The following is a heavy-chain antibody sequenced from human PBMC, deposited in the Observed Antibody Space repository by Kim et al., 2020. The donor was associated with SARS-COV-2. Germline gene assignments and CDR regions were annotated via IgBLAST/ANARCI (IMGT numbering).Heavy chain of an antibody. D-gene: IGHD6-19*01. J-gene: IGHJ4*02. V-gene: IGHV3-15*01. CDR2: INSKIDGDTT. Sequence: GGSLRLSCAVSGFTFTNVRMSWVRQTPGKGLEWVGRINSKIDGDTTDYAASVKGRVSISRDEAKNTLYLQMTSLKIEDTAVYYCTTHRVVAGLFNYWGQGTRISVSS. CDR3: TTHRVVAGLFNY. CDR1: GFTFTNVR.